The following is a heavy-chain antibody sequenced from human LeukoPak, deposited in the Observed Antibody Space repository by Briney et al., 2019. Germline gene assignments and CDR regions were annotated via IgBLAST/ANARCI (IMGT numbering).Heavy chain of an antibody. CDR2: IYSGGST. J-gene: IGHJ3*02. Sequence: GGSLRLSCAASGFTVSSNYMSWVRQAPGKGLEWVSVIYSGGSTYYADSVKGRFTISRDNSKNTLHLQMNSLRAEDTAVYYCARVDALYGGNGENAFDIWGQGTMVTVSS. V-gene: IGHV3-66*01. D-gene: IGHD4-23*01. CDR3: ARVDALYGGNGENAFDI. CDR1: GFTVSSNY.